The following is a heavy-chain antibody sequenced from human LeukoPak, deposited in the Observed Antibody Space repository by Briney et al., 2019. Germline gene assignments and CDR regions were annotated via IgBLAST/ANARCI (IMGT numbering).Heavy chain of an antibody. J-gene: IGHJ4*02. CDR1: GYTFTSYG. CDR2: INAYNGNT. D-gene: IGHD6-13*01. CDR3: ATVHQLVGSPIYFDY. V-gene: IGHV1-18*01. Sequence: ASVKVSCKASGYTFTSYGISCVRQSPGQGLEWMGWINAYNGNTNYAQKLQGRVTMTTDTSTSTASIALRGLRYDDTAVYYCATVHQLVGSPIYFDYWGQGTLVTVSS.